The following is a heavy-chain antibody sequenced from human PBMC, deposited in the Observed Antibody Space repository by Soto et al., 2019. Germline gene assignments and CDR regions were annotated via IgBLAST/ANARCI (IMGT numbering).Heavy chain of an antibody. D-gene: IGHD6-6*01. CDR2: INHSGST. CDR1: GGSISSYY. J-gene: IGHJ5*02. V-gene: IGHV4-34*01. Sequence: SETLSLTCTVSGGSISSYYWSWIRQPPGKGLEWIGEINHSGSTNYNPSLKSRVTISVDTSKNQFSLKLSSVTAADTAVYYCARGRSIAARPGWFDPWGQGTLVTVSS. CDR3: ARGRSIAARPGWFDP.